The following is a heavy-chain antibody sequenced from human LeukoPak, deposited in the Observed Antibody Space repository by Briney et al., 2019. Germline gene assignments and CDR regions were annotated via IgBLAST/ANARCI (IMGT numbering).Heavy chain of an antibody. Sequence: GEPLKISCKGSGYSFTSYWIGWVRQIPGKGLGWMGIIYPGDSDTRYSPSFQGQVTISADKSISTAYRQWSSLKASDTAMYDCERRVGGYDPFDYWGEGTLVTVSS. CDR1: GYSFTSYW. CDR2: IYPGDSDT. V-gene: IGHV5-51*01. D-gene: IGHD5-12*01. J-gene: IGHJ4*02. CDR3: ERRVGGYDPFDY.